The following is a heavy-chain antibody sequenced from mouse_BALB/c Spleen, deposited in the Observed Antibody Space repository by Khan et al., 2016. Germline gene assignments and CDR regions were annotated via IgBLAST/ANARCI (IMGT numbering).Heavy chain of an antibody. D-gene: IGHD4-1*01. Sequence: QVQLQQSGAELAKPGASVKMSCKASGYTFTSYWMHWVKQRPGQGLEWIGYINPSTGYTEYNQKFKDKATLTADKSSSTAYMQLSSLTSEDSAVYYGAVTGTVDYWGQGTTLTVSS. V-gene: IGHV1-7*01. CDR2: INPSTGYT. CDR3: AVTGTVDY. CDR1: GYTFTSYW. J-gene: IGHJ2*01.